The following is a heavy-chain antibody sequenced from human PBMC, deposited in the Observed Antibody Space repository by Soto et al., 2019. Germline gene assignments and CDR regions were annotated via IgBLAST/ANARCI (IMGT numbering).Heavy chain of an antibody. V-gene: IGHV3-23*01. CDR3: AKDPLDYGDKAFDY. CDR2: ISSSGRTT. Sequence: GGALRLAWAPPGFTFSDYYMSWIRQAPGKGLEWVSAISSSGRTTYYADSVKGRFTISRDNAKNTLYLQMNSLRAEDTAVYYCAKDPLDYGDKAFDYWGQGTLVTVSS. J-gene: IGHJ4*02. CDR1: GFTFSDYY. D-gene: IGHD4-17*01.